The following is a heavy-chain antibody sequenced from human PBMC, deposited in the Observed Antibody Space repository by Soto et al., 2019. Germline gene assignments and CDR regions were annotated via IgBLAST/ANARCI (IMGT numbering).Heavy chain of an antibody. V-gene: IGHV3-15*01. J-gene: IGHJ6*02. CDR2: IKSKTDGGTT. D-gene: IGHD1-26*01. CDR3: TTDLGATTLDYYYYGMDV. CDR1: GFTFSNAW. Sequence: GGSLRLSCAASGFTFSNAWMSWVRQAPGKGLEWVGRIKSKTDGGTTDYAAPVKGRFTISRDDSKNTLYLQMNSLKTEDTAVYYCTTDLGATTLDYYYYGMDVWGQGTTVTVSS.